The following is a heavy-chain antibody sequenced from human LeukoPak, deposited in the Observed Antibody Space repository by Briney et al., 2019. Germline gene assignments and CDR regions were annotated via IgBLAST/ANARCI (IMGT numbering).Heavy chain of an antibody. D-gene: IGHD3-22*01. Sequence: PGRSLRLSCGPSGVTSRTSWMNWVRQAPGKGLEWVASINPDGSEKYSVDSVKGRFTISRDNAKNSLYLQMNSLRAEDTAVYYCARDYYDGIGYYYEDYWGQGTLVTVSS. V-gene: IGHV3-7*01. CDR3: ARDYYDGIGYYYEDY. CDR2: INPDGSEK. CDR1: GVTSRTSW. J-gene: IGHJ4*02.